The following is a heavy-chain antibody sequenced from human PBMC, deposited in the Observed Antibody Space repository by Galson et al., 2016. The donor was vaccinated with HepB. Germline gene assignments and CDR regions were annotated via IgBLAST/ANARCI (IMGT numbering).Heavy chain of an antibody. Sequence: SLRLSCAASGFTFSYHWMSWVRQAPGKGLERVADINQDGSERYYMDSVKGRFTISRDNAKNSLYLQMNSLRAEDTAVYYCARDNTGSHGSGFDYWGQGTLVTVSS. V-gene: IGHV3-7*01. CDR2: INQDGSER. D-gene: IGHD2-15*01. CDR3: ARDNTGSHGSGFDY. CDR1: GFTFSYHW. J-gene: IGHJ4*02.